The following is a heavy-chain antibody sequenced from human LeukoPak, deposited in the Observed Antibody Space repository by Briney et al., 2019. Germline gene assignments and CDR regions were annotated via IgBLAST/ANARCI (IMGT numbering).Heavy chain of an antibody. Sequence: GGSLRLTCAASGFTFSSYEMNWVRQAPGKGLEWVSYISSSGSTIYYADSVKGRFTISRDNAKNSLYLQMNSLRAEDTAVYYCARDWSNYYYYMDVWGKGTTVTISS. CDR1: GFTFSSYE. J-gene: IGHJ6*03. D-gene: IGHD3/OR15-3a*01. CDR2: ISSSGSTI. V-gene: IGHV3-48*03. CDR3: ARDWSNYYYYMDV.